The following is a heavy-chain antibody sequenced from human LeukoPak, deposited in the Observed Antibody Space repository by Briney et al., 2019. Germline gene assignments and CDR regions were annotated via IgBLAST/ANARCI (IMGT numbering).Heavy chain of an antibody. Sequence: ASETLSLTCAVYGGSFSGYYWSWIRQPPGKGLEWIGEINHSGSTNYNPSLKSRVTISVDTSKNQFSLKLSSVTAADTAVYYCATDYYDSSGYVDYWGQGTLVTVSS. CDR1: GGSFSGYY. J-gene: IGHJ4*02. D-gene: IGHD3-22*01. CDR3: ATDYYDSSGYVDY. CDR2: INHSGST. V-gene: IGHV4-34*01.